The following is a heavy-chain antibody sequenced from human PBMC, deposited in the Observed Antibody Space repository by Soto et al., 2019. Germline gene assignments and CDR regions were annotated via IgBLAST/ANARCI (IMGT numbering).Heavy chain of an antibody. V-gene: IGHV3-11*01. CDR3: AKDQIVGATPEDFDY. CDR1: GFTFSDYY. CDR2: ISSSGGST. D-gene: IGHD1-26*01. J-gene: IGHJ4*02. Sequence: QVQLVESGGGLVKPGGSLRLSCAASGFTFSDYYMSWIRQAPGKGLEWVSYISSSGGSTYYADSVKGRFTISRDNSKNTLYLQMNSLRAEDTAVYYCAKDQIVGATPEDFDYWGQGTLVTVSS.